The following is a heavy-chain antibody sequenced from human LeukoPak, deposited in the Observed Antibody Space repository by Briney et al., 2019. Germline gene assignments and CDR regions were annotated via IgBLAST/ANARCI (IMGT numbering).Heavy chain of an antibody. D-gene: IGHD2-15*01. V-gene: IGHV3-23*01. CDR3: AKANIVVVVAATNHFDY. J-gene: IGHJ4*02. CDR1: GFTFSSYA. Sequence: PGGSLRLSCAASGFTFSSYAMTWVRQAPGKGLEWVSIISGSGGSTYYADSVKGRFTISRDNSKNTLYLQMNSLRVEDTAVYYCAKANIVVVVAATNHFDYWGQGTLVTVSS. CDR2: ISGSGGST.